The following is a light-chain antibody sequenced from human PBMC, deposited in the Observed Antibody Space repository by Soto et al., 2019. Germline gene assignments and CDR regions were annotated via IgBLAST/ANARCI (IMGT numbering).Light chain of an antibody. J-gene: IGLJ3*02. CDR3: VLYMGSGISV. Sequence: QTVVTQEPSFSMSPGRTVTLTCGLSSGSVSTSYYPSWYQQTPGQAPRTLIYSTNTRSSGVPDRFSDSILGNKAALTITGAQADDESDYYCVLYMGSGISVFGGGTKLTVL. V-gene: IGLV8-61*01. CDR2: STN. CDR1: SGSVSTSYY.